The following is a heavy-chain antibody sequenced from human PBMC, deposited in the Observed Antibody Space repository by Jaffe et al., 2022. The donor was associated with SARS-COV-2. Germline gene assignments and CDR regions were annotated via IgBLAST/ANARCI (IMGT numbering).Heavy chain of an antibody. D-gene: IGHD6-19*01. Sequence: QITLKESGPTLVKPTQTLTLTCTFSGFSLSTSGVGVGWIRQPPGKALEWLALIYWDDDKRYSPSLKSRLTITKDTSKNQVVLTMTNMDPVDTATYYCAHRRQWLVEGYGSNWFDPWGQGTLVTVSS. CDR1: GFSLSTSGVG. CDR3: AHRRQWLVEGYGSNWFDP. V-gene: IGHV2-5*02. J-gene: IGHJ5*02. CDR2: IYWDDDK.